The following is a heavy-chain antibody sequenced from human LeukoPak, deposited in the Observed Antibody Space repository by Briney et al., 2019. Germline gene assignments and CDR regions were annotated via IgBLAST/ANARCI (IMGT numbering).Heavy chain of an antibody. J-gene: IGHJ3*02. CDR2: IYYSGST. CDR1: GGSISSSSYY. CDR3: ASPVQLLWFGELYNYHAFDI. Sequence: KSSETLSLTCTVSGGSISSSSYYWGWIRQPPGKGLEWIGSIYYSGSTYYNPSLKSRVTISVDTSKNQFSLKLSSVTAADTAAYYCASPVQLLWFGELYNYHAFDIWGQGTMVTVSS. D-gene: IGHD3-10*01. V-gene: IGHV4-39*01.